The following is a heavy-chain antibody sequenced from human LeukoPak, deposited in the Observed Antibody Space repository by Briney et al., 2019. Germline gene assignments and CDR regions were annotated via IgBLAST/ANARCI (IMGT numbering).Heavy chain of an antibody. J-gene: IGHJ4*02. CDR3: ARGPRRGPYDYVWGSYRYYFDY. V-gene: IGHV3-48*04. Sequence: GGSLRLSCAASGFIFSSYSMNWVRQAPGKGLEWVSYISSSSSTIYYADSVKGRFTISRDNAKNSLYLQMNSLRAEDTAVYYCARGPRRGPYDYVWGSYRYYFDYWGQGTLVTVSS. D-gene: IGHD3-16*02. CDR1: GFIFSSYS. CDR2: ISSSSSTI.